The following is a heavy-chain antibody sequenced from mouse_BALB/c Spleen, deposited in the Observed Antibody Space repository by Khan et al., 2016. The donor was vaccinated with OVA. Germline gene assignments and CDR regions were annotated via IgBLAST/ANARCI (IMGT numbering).Heavy chain of an antibody. J-gene: IGHJ2*01. V-gene: IGHV3-2*02. D-gene: IGHD1-2*01. CDR1: GYSITSGYG. Sequence: QLQESGPGLVKPSQSLSITCTVTGYSITSGYGWNWIRQFPGNKMEWMGYISYSGSTNYKPSLKSRISITRDTSKNQFYLQLNSMTTEDTATYYCARTARIKYWGQGTTLTVSS. CDR2: ISYSGST. CDR3: ARTARIKY.